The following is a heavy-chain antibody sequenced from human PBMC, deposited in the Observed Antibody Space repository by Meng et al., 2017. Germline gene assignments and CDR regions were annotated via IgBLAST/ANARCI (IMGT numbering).Heavy chain of an antibody. CDR1: GYTFTSYG. J-gene: IGHJ4*02. V-gene: IGHV1-18*01. CDR2: ISAYDGDT. D-gene: IGHD3-3*01. Sequence: QVQLVQSGAEVKKPGASVKVSCNASGYTFTSYGISWVRQAPGQGLEWMGWISAYDGDTKYAQNLQGRLTMTTDTSTSTAYMVLRSLRSDDTAVYYCARGPRRFWSGYRLYYFDNWGQGTLVTVSS. CDR3: ARGPRRFWSGYRLYYFDN.